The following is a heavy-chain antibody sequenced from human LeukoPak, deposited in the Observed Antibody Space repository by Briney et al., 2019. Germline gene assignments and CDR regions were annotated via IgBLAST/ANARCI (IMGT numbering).Heavy chain of an antibody. Sequence: QPGGSLRLSCAASGFTLSSYAMSWVRHAPGKGLEWVSVISGSGGSTYYADSVKGRFTISRDNAKNTLFVQMNSLRAEDTAVYYCARAYIKAFDQWGQGTLVTVSS. J-gene: IGHJ4*02. D-gene: IGHD3-16*01. CDR3: ARAYIKAFDQ. CDR2: ISGSGGST. V-gene: IGHV3-23*01. CDR1: GFTLSSYA.